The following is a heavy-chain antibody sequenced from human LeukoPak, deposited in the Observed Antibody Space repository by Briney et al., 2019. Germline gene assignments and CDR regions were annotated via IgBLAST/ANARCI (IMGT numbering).Heavy chain of an antibody. V-gene: IGHV4-59*01. D-gene: IGHD3-22*01. CDR2: IYSSGST. J-gene: IGHJ3*02. CDR1: GGSISSYY. CDR3: ARAPFDYYDSSGYYFDAFDI. Sequence: PSETLSLTCTVSGGSISSYYWSWIRQPPGKGLEWIGYIYSSGSTNYNPSLKSRVTISVDTSKNQFSLKLSSVTAADTAVYYCARAPFDYYDSSGYYFDAFDIWGQGTMVTVSS.